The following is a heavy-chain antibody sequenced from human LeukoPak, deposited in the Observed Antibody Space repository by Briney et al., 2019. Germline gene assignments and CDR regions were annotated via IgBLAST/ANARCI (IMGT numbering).Heavy chain of an antibody. CDR3: ARDVRFMTTVTRARPWYFDL. D-gene: IGHD4-11*01. J-gene: IGHJ2*01. CDR1: GFTFSSYA. V-gene: IGHV3-23*01. Sequence: PGGSLRLSCAASGFTFSSYAMSWVRQAPGKGLEWVSAISGSGGSTYYADSVKGRFTISRDNSKNTLYLQMNSLRAEDTAVYYCARDVRFMTTVTRARPWYFDLWGRGTLVTVSS. CDR2: ISGSGGST.